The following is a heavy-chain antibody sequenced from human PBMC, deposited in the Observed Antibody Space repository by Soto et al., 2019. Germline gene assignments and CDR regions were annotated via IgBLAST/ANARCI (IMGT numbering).Heavy chain of an antibody. CDR3: AKEVVITAPGGYYYYGMDV. CDR1: GFTFSSYS. V-gene: IGHV3-48*01. J-gene: IGHJ6*02. D-gene: IGHD1-20*01. CDR2: ISSSSSTI. Sequence: QPGGSLRLSCAASGFTFSSYSMNWVRQAPGKGLEWVSYISSSSSTIYYADSVKGRFTISRDNSKNTLYLQMNSLRAEDTAVYYCAKEVVITAPGGYYYYGMDVWGQGTTVTVSS.